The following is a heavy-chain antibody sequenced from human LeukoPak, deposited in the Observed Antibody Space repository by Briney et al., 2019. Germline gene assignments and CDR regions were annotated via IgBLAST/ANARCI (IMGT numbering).Heavy chain of an antibody. D-gene: IGHD3-22*01. V-gene: IGHV1-8*03. J-gene: IGHJ3*02. CDR3: ARAQYYYDSSGYLFRLDAFDI. Sequence: ASVKVSCKASGYTFTSYDINWVRQATGQGLEWMGWMNPNSGNTGYAQKFQGRVTITRNTSISTAYMELSSLRSEDTAVYYCARAQYYYDSSGYLFRLDAFDIWGQGTMVTVSS. CDR1: GYTFTSYD. CDR2: MNPNSGNT.